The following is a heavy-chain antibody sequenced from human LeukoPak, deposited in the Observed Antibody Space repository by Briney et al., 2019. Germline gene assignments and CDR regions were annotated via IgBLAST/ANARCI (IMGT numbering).Heavy chain of an antibody. J-gene: IGHJ4*02. V-gene: IGHV1-2*02. CDR1: GYTFTDYY. CDR3: ASGFSYLDN. CDR2: INPDSGGT. Sequence: ASVKVSCKASGYTFTDYYMHWVRQAPGQGLEWMGWINPDSGGTNYAQNFQGRVTMTRDTSISTAYMDLSRLRYDDTAVYYCASGFSYLDNWGQGTLVTVSS. D-gene: IGHD2/OR15-2a*01.